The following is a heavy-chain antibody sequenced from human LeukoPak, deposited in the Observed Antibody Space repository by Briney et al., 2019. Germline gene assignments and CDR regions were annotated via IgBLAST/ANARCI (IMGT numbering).Heavy chain of an antibody. J-gene: IGHJ2*01. D-gene: IGHD6-19*01. CDR1: GFTFSSYS. CDR2: IRSSSYI. V-gene: IGHV3-21*01. Sequence: GGSLRLSCAASGFTFSSYSMNWVRQAPGKGLEWVSAIRSSSYIYYADSVKGRFTISRDNAKNSLFLQMNSLRAEDTAVYYCARDFRGQWLRRRPSWYFDLWGRGTLVTVSS. CDR3: ARDFRGQWLRRRPSWYFDL.